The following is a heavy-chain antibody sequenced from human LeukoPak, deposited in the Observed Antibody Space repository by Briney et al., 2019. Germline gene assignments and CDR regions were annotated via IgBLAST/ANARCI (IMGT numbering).Heavy chain of an antibody. CDR1: GASISSYY. CDR2: IYVSGCT. V-gene: IGHV4-4*07. D-gene: IGHD1-7*01. Sequence: SETLSLTCTVSGASISSYYWSWIRQPAGKGLEWIGRIYVSGCTTYNPSLESRVTMSLDTSKNQISLKVSSVTAADTAVYYCARDSGTTGEVKFDPWGQGTLVTVSS. J-gene: IGHJ5*02. CDR3: ARDSGTTGEVKFDP.